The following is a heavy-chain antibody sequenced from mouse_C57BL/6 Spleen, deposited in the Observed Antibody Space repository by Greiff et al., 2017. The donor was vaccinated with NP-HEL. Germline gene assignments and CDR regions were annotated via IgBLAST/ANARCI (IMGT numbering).Heavy chain of an antibody. CDR3: ASGEYDAGAMDY. Sequence: EVKLVESGGGLVKPGGSLKLSCAASGFTFSDYGMHWVRQAPEKGLEWVAYISSGSSTIYYADTVKGRFTISRDNAKNTLFLQMTSLRSEDTAMYYCASGEYDAGAMDYWGQGTSVTVSS. J-gene: IGHJ4*01. CDR2: ISSGSSTI. CDR1: GFTFSDYG. D-gene: IGHD2-14*01. V-gene: IGHV5-17*01.